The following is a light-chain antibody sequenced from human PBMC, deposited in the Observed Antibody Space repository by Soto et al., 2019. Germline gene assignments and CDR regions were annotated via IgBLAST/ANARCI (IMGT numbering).Light chain of an antibody. V-gene: IGKV3-20*01. CDR2: GAS. CDR1: QSVSSTD. Sequence: EIVLTQSPGTLSLSPGERATLSCRASQSVSSTDLVWYQQKPGQAPRLLIYGASSRATGIPDRFSGSGSGTDFTLTISRLESEDFAVYYCHQFGSSARTFGQGTEVEV. J-gene: IGKJ1*01. CDR3: HQFGSSART.